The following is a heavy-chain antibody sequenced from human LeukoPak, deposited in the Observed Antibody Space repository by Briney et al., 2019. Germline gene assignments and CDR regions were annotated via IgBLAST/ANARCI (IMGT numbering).Heavy chain of an antibody. D-gene: IGHD2-15*01. V-gene: IGHV3-15*01. J-gene: IGHJ4*02. CDR2: IKSKSDGGTI. Sequence: GGSLRLSCVGFGFTFSDAWMSWVRQAPGKGLEWVGRIKSKSDGGTIDYAAPVKGRFTISRDDSRNTLYLQMNSLKTEDTAVYYCTTRRQDGWWGQGTLVTVSP. CDR1: GFTFSDAW. CDR3: TTRRQDGW.